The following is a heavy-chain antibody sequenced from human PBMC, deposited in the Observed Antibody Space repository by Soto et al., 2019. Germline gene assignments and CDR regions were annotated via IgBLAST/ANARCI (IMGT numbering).Heavy chain of an antibody. Sequence: ASMQVSCKSSGYTFTSYGISWVRQAPGQGLEWMGWISAYNGNTNYAQKLQGRVTMTTDTSTSTAYMELRSLRSDDTAVYYCARELSILIYYDSSGYYGCFDPGGQGPLVTVS. CDR3: ARELSILIYYDSSGYYGCFDP. CDR1: GYTFTSYG. CDR2: ISAYNGNT. J-gene: IGHJ5*02. D-gene: IGHD3-22*01. V-gene: IGHV1-18*01.